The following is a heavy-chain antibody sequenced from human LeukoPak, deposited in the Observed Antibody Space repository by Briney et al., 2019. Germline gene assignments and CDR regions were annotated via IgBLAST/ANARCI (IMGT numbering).Heavy chain of an antibody. CDR1: GGSISSSSYY. J-gene: IGHJ4*02. CDR3: ARQSSGYFDY. CDR2: IYYSGST. Sequence: SETLSLTCTVSGGSISSSSYYWGWLRQPPGTGLEWIGSIYYSGSTYYNPSLKSRVTISVDTSKNQFSLKLSAVTAADTAVYCCARQSSGYFDYWGQGTLVTVSS. V-gene: IGHV4-39*01.